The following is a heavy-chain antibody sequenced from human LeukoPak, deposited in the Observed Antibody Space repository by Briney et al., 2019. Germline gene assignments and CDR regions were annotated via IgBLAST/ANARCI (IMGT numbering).Heavy chain of an antibody. CDR3: ARDSDPYYYDSSGRFDY. J-gene: IGHJ4*02. CDR1: GYTFTSYG. Sequence: GASVKVSCKASGYTFTSYGISGVRQAPGQGLEWMGWISAYNGNTNYAQKLQGRVTMTTDTSTSTAYMELRSLRSDDTAVYYCARDSDPYYYDSSGRFDYWGQGTLVTVSS. D-gene: IGHD3-22*01. V-gene: IGHV1-18*01. CDR2: ISAYNGNT.